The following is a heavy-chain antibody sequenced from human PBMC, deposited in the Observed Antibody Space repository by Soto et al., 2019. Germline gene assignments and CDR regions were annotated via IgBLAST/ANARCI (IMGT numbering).Heavy chain of an antibody. CDR1: GYTFTSYG. CDR2: ISAYNGNT. V-gene: IGHV1-18*01. J-gene: IGHJ6*03. D-gene: IGHD3-9*01. Sequence: ASVKVSFKASGYTFTSYGISWVRQAPGQGLEWMGWISAYNGNTNYAQKLQGRVTMTTDTSTSTAYMELRSLRSDDTAVYYCAREPGPSYYDILTGLSGYYYMDVWGKGTTVTVSS. CDR3: AREPGPSYYDILTGLSGYYYMDV.